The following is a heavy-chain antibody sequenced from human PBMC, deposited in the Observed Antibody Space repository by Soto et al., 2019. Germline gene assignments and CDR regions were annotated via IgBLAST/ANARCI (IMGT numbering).Heavy chain of an antibody. CDR3: ASRRAVGSTPHFDY. Sequence: QITLKQSGPTLVKPTQTLTLTCTFSGFSLSTTGVGVGWIRQPPGKDLEWLELIYWDDDKRYSTSLKSRLTITKDAPKNKVVLTATNMDAMDTATYYCASRRAVGSTPHFDYRGQGILVTVCS. CDR1: GFSLSTTGVG. CDR2: IYWDDDK. D-gene: IGHD6-19*01. J-gene: IGHJ4*02. V-gene: IGHV2-5*02.